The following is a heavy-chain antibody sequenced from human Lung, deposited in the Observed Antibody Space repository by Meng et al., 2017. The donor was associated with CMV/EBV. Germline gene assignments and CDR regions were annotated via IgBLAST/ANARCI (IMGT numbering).Heavy chain of an antibody. J-gene: IGHJ6*02. Sequence: SGPTLVKPTQTLTLTCTFSGFSPSTSGVGVGWIRQPPGKALEWLALIYWNDDKRYSPSLKSRLTITKDTSKNQVVLTMTNMDPVDTATYYCAHRALYYDFWSGYYIPRYGMDVWGQGTRVTVSS. D-gene: IGHD3-3*01. CDR1: GFSPSTSGVG. CDR2: IYWNDDK. CDR3: AHRALYYDFWSGYYIPRYGMDV. V-gene: IGHV2-5*01.